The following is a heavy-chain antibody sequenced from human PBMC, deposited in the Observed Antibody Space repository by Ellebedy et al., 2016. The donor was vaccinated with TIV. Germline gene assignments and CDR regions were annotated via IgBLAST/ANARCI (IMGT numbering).Heavy chain of an antibody. CDR2: FDPEDGET. D-gene: IGHD6-6*01. Sequence: ASVKVSXKVSGYTLTELSMHWVRQAPGKGLEWMGGFDPEDGETIYAQKFQGRVTMTEDTSTDTAYMELSSLRSEDTAVYYCARGSAEQLVRRNYYGMDVWGQGTTVTVSS. J-gene: IGHJ6*02. CDR1: GYTLTELS. CDR3: ARGSAEQLVRRNYYGMDV. V-gene: IGHV1-24*01.